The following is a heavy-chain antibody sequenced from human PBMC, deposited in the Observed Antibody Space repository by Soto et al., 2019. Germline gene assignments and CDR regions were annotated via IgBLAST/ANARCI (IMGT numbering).Heavy chain of an antibody. CDR2: IYPGDSDT. D-gene: IGHD3-22*01. CDR1: GYSFTSYW. J-gene: IGHJ6*02. Sequence: RGGSLKISCKGSGYSFTSYWIAWVRQMPGKGLEWMGIIYPGDSDTRYSPSFQGQVTISADKSISTAYLQWSSLKASDTAMYYCARDYYDSSGYYQGMDVWGQGTTVTVSS. V-gene: IGHV5-51*01. CDR3: ARDYYDSSGYYQGMDV.